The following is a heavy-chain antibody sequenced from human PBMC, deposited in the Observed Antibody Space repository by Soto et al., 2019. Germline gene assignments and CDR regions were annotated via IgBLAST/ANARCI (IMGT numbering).Heavy chain of an antibody. V-gene: IGHV3-23*01. Sequence: GGSLRLSCAASGFTFSSYAMSWVRQAPGKGLEWVSAISGSGGSTYYADSVKGRFTISRDNSKKTLYLQMNSLRAEDTAVYYWAHRPYYYGSGSYYKDNWFDPWGQGTLVTVSS. J-gene: IGHJ5*02. CDR3: AHRPYYYGSGSYYKDNWFDP. CDR1: GFTFSSYA. CDR2: ISGSGGST. D-gene: IGHD3-10*01.